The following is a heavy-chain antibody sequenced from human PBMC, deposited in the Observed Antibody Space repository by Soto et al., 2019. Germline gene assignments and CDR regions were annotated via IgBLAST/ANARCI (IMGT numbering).Heavy chain of an antibody. J-gene: IGHJ6*02. V-gene: IGHV1-3*01. CDR2: INAGNGNT. CDR3: ARVRITMVRGVIDYYGMDV. Sequence: ASVKVSCKASVYTFTSYAMHWVRQAPGQRLEWMGWINAGNGNTKYSQKFQGRVTITRDTSASTAYMELSSLRSEDTAVYYCARVRITMVRGVIDYYGMDVWGQGTTVTV. CDR1: VYTFTSYA. D-gene: IGHD3-10*01.